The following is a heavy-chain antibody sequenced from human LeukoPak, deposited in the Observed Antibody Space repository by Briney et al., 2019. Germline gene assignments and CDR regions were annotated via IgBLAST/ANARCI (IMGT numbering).Heavy chain of an antibody. V-gene: IGHV4-61*02. CDR3: ARVTPWGYYYYMDV. D-gene: IGHD2-15*01. CDR1: GGSISSGSYY. CDR2: IYTSGST. Sequence: PSQTLSLTCTVSGGSISSGSYYWSWIRQPAGKGLEWIGRIYTSGSTNYNPSLKSRVTISVDTSKNQFSLKLSSVTAADTAVYYCARVTPWGYYYYMDVWGKGTTVTVSS. J-gene: IGHJ6*03.